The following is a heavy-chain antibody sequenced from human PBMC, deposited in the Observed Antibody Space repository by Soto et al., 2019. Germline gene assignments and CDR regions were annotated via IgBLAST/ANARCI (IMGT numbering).Heavy chain of an antibody. V-gene: IGHV4-61*01. J-gene: IGHJ6*02. Sequence: LPETLSLTCTFSGDSVTSVSDYWSWIRQPPGKGLEWIGYIYYSGSADYNPSLGSRVTISIDTSKNQFSLKLTSVTAADTAVYYCARGVGFGYYYYHMDLWGQGTTVTVAS. CDR2: IYYSGSA. D-gene: IGHD3-10*01. CDR1: GDSVTSVSDY. CDR3: ARGVGFGYYYYHMDL.